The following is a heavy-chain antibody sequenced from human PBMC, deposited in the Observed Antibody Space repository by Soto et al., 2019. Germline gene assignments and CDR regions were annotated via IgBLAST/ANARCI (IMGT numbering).Heavy chain of an antibody. CDR2: IYDSGIT. V-gene: IGHV4-61*01. Sequence: LSLTCTVSGGSVSSGSYYLSWIRQPPGKGLEWVGYIYDSGITKYNPSLKSRVTISLDTSKNQFSLKLSSVTAADTAVYYCAGDRGSIVVVPAATDVWGQGTTVTVSS. J-gene: IGHJ6*02. CDR3: AGDRGSIVVVPAATDV. CDR1: GGSVSSGSYY. D-gene: IGHD2-2*01.